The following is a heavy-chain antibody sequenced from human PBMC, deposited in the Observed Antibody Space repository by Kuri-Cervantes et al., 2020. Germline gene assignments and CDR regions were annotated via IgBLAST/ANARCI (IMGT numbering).Heavy chain of an antibody. CDR1: GGTFSSYD. Sequence: SVKVSCKASGGTFSSYDISWVRQAPGQGLEWMGGIIPIFGTANYAQKFQGRVTITEDESTSTAYMELSSLRSEDTAVYYCATTVTTQLVMDAWGHGTTVTVSS. J-gene: IGHJ6*02. V-gene: IGHV1-69*13. CDR2: IIPIFGTA. D-gene: IGHD4-17*01. CDR3: ATTVTTQLVMDA.